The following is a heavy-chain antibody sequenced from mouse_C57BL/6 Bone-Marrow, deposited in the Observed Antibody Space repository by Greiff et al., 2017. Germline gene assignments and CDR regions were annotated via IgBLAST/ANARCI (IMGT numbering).Heavy chain of an antibody. CDR2: INSDGGST. V-gene: IGHV5-2*01. J-gene: IGHJ3*01. D-gene: IGHD2-2*01. CDR3: ASIYYGYDGSY. Sequence: EVMLVESGGGLVQPGESLKLSCESNEYEFPSHDMSWVRKTPEKRLELVAAINSDGGSTYYPDTMERRFIISRDNTKKTLYLQMSSLRSEDTAFYYCASIYYGYDGSYWGQGTLVTVSA. CDR1: EYEFPSHD.